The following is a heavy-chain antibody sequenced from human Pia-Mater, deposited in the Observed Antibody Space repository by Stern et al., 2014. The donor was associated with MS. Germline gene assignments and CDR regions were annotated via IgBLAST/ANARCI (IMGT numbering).Heavy chain of an antibody. J-gene: IGHJ6*02. V-gene: IGHV3-21*01. Sequence: EVQLEESGGGLVKPGGSLRLSCAASGFAFNTYTMTWVRQAPGKGLEWVSSISSRSTYISYSDSIKARFTISRDNAKNSLYLQMNSLRAEDTAVYYCARDSHYYGMNVWGQGTTVTVSS. CDR2: ISSRSTYI. CDR3: ARDSHYYGMNV. CDR1: GFAFNTYT.